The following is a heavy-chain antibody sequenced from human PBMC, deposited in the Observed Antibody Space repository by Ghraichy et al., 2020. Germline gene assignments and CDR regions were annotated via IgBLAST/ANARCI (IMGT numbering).Heavy chain of an antibody. CDR3: ARLAAGYDFWSGYYGGGQAVHAFDI. CDR2: IYYSGST. V-gene: IGHV4-39*01. Sequence: SETLSLTCTVSGGSISSSSYYWGWIRQPPGKGLEWIGSIYYSGSTYYNPSLKSRVTISVDTSKNQFSLKLSSVTAADTAVYYCARLAAGYDFWSGYYGGGQAVHAFDIWGQGTMVTVSS. J-gene: IGHJ3*02. CDR1: GGSISSSSYY. D-gene: IGHD3-3*01.